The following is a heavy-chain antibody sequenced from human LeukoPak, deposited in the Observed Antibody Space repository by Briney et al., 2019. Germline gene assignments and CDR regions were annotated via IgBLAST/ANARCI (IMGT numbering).Heavy chain of an antibody. CDR1: GDRVSSNSAA. Sequence: SQTLSLTCAISGDRVSSNSAAWNWLRQSPSRGLEWLGRTSYRSKWYNDYAVSVKSRITINPDTSKNQFSLKLSSVTAADTAVYYCAGSDFTGRLIDYWGQGTLVTVSS. D-gene: IGHD2-21*02. J-gene: IGHJ4*02. CDR2: TSYRSKWYN. CDR3: AGSDFTGRLIDY. V-gene: IGHV6-1*01.